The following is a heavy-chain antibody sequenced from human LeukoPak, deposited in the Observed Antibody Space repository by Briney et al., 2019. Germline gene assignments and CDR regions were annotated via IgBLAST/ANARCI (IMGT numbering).Heavy chain of an antibody. CDR1: GFTFSSYW. D-gene: IGHD5-18*01. V-gene: IGHV3-7*01. CDR2: IKQDGSEK. Sequence: GGSLRLSCAASGFTFSSYWMSWVRQAPGKGLEWVANIKQDGSEKYYVDSVKGRFTISRDNAKNSLYLQMNSLRAEDTAVYYCARAQSGDTAMNYDYWGQGTLVTVSS. J-gene: IGHJ4*02. CDR3: ARAQSGDTAMNYDY.